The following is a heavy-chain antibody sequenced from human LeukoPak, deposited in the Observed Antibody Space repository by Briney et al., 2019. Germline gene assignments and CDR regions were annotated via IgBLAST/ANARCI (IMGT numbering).Heavy chain of an antibody. J-gene: IGHJ4*02. CDR2: IKQDGSEK. D-gene: IGHD1-14*01. V-gene: IGHV3-7*03. CDR1: GFTLSSFW. CDR3: ARGGTRRPSPFDY. Sequence: GGSLRLSCAASGFTLSSFWMSWVRQAPGKGLEWLANIKQDGSEKNYVGSVKGRFTISRDNTKNSVYLQMNSLRGDDTAIYYCARGGTRRPSPFDYWGQGTPVTVSS.